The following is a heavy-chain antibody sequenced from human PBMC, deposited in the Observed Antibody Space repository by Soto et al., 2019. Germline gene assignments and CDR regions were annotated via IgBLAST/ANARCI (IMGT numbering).Heavy chain of an antibody. CDR2: IYYSGST. Sequence: QVQLQESGPGLVKPSETLSLTCTVSGGSVSSGSYYWSWIRQPPGKGLEWIGYIYYSGSTNYNPSLKSRVTISVDTSKNQFPLKLSSVTAADTAVYYCAIRITGTFDYWGQGTLVTVSS. D-gene: IGHD1-7*01. V-gene: IGHV4-61*01. J-gene: IGHJ4*02. CDR3: AIRITGTFDY. CDR1: GGSVSSGSYY.